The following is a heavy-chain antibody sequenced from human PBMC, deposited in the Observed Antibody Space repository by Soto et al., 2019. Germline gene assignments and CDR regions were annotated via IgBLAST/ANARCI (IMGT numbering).Heavy chain of an antibody. V-gene: IGHV3-33*01. CDR2: IWYDGSNK. CDR1: GFTFSSYG. D-gene: IGHD3-3*01. CDR3: ARGTRVYDFWSGPEGYMDV. J-gene: IGHJ6*03. Sequence: GGSLRLSCAASGFTFSSYGMRWVRQAPGKGLEWVAAIWYDGSNKYYADSVKGRFTISRDNSKNTLYLQMNSLRAEDTAVYYCARGTRVYDFWSGPEGYMDVWGKGTTVTVSS.